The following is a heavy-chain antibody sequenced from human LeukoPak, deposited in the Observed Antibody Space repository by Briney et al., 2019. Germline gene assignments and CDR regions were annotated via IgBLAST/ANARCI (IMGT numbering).Heavy chain of an antibody. CDR3: VRDLIVVGTPGDDFDY. Sequence: GGSLRLSCAASGFTFSNYWMHWVRQVPGKGLVWVSRINVDGSVKSYADSVKGRFTISSDNAKNTVSLQMNSLRAEDTAVYYWVRDLIVVGTPGDDFDYWSQGALVTVSS. J-gene: IGHJ4*02. CDR1: GFTFSNYW. V-gene: IGHV3-74*01. CDR2: INVDGSVK. D-gene: IGHD2-21*01.